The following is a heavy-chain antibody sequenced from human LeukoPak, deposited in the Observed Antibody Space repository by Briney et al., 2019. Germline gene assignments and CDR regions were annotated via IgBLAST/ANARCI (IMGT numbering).Heavy chain of an antibody. Sequence: SVKVSCKASGGTFSSYAISWVRQAPGQGLEWMGGIIPIFGTANYAQKFHGRVTITADESTSTAHMELSSLRSEDTAVYYCARDPSDTGAFDIWGQGTMVAVSS. D-gene: IGHD2-8*02. CDR2: IIPIFGTA. J-gene: IGHJ3*02. CDR3: ARDPSDTGAFDI. CDR1: GGTFSSYA. V-gene: IGHV1-69*13.